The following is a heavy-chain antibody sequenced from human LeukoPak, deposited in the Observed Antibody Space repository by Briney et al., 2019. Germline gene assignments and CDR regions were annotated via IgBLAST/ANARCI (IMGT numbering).Heavy chain of an antibody. V-gene: IGHV4-39*07. CDR2: IYYSGST. CDR3: ARGYDILTPDWFDP. J-gene: IGHJ5*02. Sequence: SETLSLTCTVSGGSISSSSYYWGWIRQPPGKGLEWIGSIYYSGSTYYNPSLKSRVTISVDTSKNQFSLKLSSVTAADTAVYYCARGYDILTPDWFDPWGQGTLVTVSS. D-gene: IGHD3-9*01. CDR1: GGSISSSSYY.